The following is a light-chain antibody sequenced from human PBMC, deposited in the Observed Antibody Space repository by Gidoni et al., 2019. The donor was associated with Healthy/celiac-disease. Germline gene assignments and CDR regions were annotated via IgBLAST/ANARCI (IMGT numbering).Light chain of an antibody. Sequence: IASTQLPGTLSLSPGARATLSCRANQSVSSSYLAWYQQKPGQAPRLLIYGASSRATGIPDRFSGSGSGTDFTLTISRLGPEDFAVYYCQQYGSSPRTFGQGTKVEIK. CDR2: GAS. J-gene: IGKJ1*01. CDR3: QQYGSSPRT. CDR1: QSVSSSY. V-gene: IGKV3-20*01.